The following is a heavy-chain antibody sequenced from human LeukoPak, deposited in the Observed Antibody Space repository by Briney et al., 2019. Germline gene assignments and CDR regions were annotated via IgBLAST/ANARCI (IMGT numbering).Heavy chain of an antibody. J-gene: IGHJ4*02. CDR1: GFTFRGYG. D-gene: IGHD2-21*02. CDR2: IRGSGVTT. CDR3: AKDAAANVDCPYYFDY. Sequence: RPGGSLRLSCAASGFTFRGYGMSWVRQAPGKGLEWVSAIRGSGVTTYYADSVKGRFTISRDNSRTTLYLLMNSLRAEDTAVYYCAKDAAANVDCPYYFDYWGQGALVTVSS. V-gene: IGHV3-23*01.